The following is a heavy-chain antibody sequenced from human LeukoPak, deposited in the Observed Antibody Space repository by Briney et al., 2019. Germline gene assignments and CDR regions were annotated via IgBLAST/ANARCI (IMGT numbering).Heavy chain of an antibody. J-gene: IGHJ5*02. V-gene: IGHV4-59*01. D-gene: IGHD2-15*01. CDR1: GGSISSYY. Sequence: SETLSLTCTVSGGSISSYYWSWIRQPPGKGLEWMGYIYYSGSTNYNPSLKSRVTISVDTSKNQFSLKLSSVTAADTAVYYCARDKRYCSGGSCYENWFDTWGQGTLVTVSS. CDR2: IYYSGST. CDR3: ARDKRYCSGGSCYENWFDT.